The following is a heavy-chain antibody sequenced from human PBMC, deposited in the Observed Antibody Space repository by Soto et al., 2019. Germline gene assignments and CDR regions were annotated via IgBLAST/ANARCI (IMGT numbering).Heavy chain of an antibody. V-gene: IGHV3-33*08. CDR3: ARDFDWLLWYFDY. D-gene: IGHD3-9*01. CDR2: IWYDGSNK. CDR1: GCTFSSYG. Sequence: GRPLRVCCRAAGCTFSSYGMRWISQAPGKGLEWVAVIWYDGSNKYYADSVKGRFTISRDNSKNTLYLQMNSLRAEDTAVYYCARDFDWLLWYFDYWGQGTPVTVSS. J-gene: IGHJ4*02.